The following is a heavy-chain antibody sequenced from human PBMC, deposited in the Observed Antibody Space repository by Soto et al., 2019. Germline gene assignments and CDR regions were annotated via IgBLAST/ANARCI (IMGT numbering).Heavy chain of an antibody. CDR2: IYHSGST. J-gene: IGHJ2*01. Sequence: QVQLQESGPGLVKPSGTLSLTCAVSGGSISSSNWWSWVRQPPGKGLEWIGEIYHSGSTNYNPSLKRRVTISVDKSKYQFCLKLSSAAAADTAVYYCARLFFVWQLRGDPAYFDLWGRGTLVTVSS. V-gene: IGHV4-4*02. CDR1: GGSISSSNW. D-gene: IGHD1-26*01. CDR3: ARLFFVWQLRGDPAYFDL.